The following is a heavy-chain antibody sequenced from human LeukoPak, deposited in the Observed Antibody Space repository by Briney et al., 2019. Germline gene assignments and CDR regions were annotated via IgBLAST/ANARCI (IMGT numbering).Heavy chain of an antibody. D-gene: IGHD2-15*01. Sequence: QSGGSLRPSCAASGFTVSSSYMNWVRQAPGKGLEWVSLIFSGGGTYYADSVKGRYTISRDNSKNTLFLQMNSLRAEDTAVYYCARGGVVYPDSFDIWGRGTMVTVSS. J-gene: IGHJ3*02. CDR3: ARGGVVYPDSFDI. CDR1: GFTVSSSY. V-gene: IGHV3-66*01. CDR2: IFSGGGT.